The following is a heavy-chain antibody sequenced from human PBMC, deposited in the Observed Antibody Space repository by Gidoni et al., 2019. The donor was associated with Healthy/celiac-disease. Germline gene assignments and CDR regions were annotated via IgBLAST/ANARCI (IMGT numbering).Heavy chain of an antibody. J-gene: IGHJ4*02. CDR1: GFTFDDYA. CDR2: ISWNSGSI. D-gene: IGHD1-26*01. V-gene: IGHV3-9*01. Sequence: EVQLVESGGGLVQPGRSLRLSCAASGFTFDDYAMHWVRQAPGKGLEWVSGISWNSGSIGYADSVKGRFTISRDNAKNSLYLQMNSLRAEDTALYYCAKDTLGSGSYYDPPRYFDYWGQGTLVTVSS. CDR3: AKDTLGSGSYYDPPRYFDY.